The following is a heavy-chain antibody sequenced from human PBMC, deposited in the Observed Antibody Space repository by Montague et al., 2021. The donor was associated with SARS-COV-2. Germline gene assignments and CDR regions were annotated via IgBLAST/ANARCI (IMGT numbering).Heavy chain of an antibody. D-gene: IGHD2-21*01. CDR1: GFIFSSYE. CDR3: ARDRDWDDWCGMDV. V-gene: IGHV3-48*03. J-gene: IGHJ6*02. Sequence: SLRLSCAASGFIFSSYEMNWVRQAPGKGLEWISYISSSVGGSTXXXTXXXEGRFTISRDNAKNSLYLQMSSLRVEDTAIYYCARDRDWDDWCGMDVWGQGTTVTVSS. CDR2: ISSSVGGSTX.